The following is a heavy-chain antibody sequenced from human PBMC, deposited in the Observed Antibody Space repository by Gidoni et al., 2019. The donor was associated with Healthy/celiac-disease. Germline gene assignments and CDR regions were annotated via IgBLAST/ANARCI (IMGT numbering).Heavy chain of an antibody. D-gene: IGHD1-1*01. Sequence: EVQLVPSGAEVKKPGESLKISCKGSGYSVTRYWIGRVRQMPGTGLEWMGIIYPGDSDTRYSPSFQSQITISADKSISTASLQWSSLKASDTAMYYCARRGPYKGFDYWGQGTLVTVSS. J-gene: IGHJ4*02. CDR1: GYSVTRYW. V-gene: IGHV5-51*01. CDR2: IYPGDSDT. CDR3: ARRGPYKGFDY.